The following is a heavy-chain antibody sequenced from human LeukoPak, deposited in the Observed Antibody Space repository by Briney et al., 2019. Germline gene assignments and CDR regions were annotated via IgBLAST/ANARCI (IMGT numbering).Heavy chain of an antibody. Sequence: PSETLSLTCTVSGGSISSYYWTWVRQPAGKGLEWIGRIYSTGLTNYNPSFKSRVTLSLDTSKSQFFLKLSSMTAADTAVYYCARDRDPGGLIDYWGQGNLVTVSS. D-gene: IGHD3-16*01. CDR3: ARDRDPGGLIDY. J-gene: IGHJ4*02. CDR2: IYSTGLT. CDR1: GGSISSYY. V-gene: IGHV4-4*07.